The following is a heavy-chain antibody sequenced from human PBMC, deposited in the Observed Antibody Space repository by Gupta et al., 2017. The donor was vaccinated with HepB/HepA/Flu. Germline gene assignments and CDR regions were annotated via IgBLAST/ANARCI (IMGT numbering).Heavy chain of an antibody. CDR1: GYTRTELS. J-gene: IGHJ1*01. D-gene: IGHD2-2*01. V-gene: IGHV1-24*01. CDR2: FDPEDGET. Sequence: QVPLVQSGAEVQKPGASVKASCKVSGYTRTELSMHWVQQAPGKGLEWMGGFDPEDGETIYAQKFQGRVTMTEDTSTDTAYMELSSRRSEDTAVYYCATSQGQLLLEYFQHWGQGTLVTVAS. CDR3: ATSQGQLLLEYFQH.